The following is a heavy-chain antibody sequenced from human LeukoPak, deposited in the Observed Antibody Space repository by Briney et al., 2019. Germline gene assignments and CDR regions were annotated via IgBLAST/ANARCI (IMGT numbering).Heavy chain of an antibody. CDR2: IRYDGNNK. J-gene: IGHJ6*03. CDR3: AKDVNFWSGDYNTGYYYMDV. D-gene: IGHD3-3*01. Sequence: GGSLRLSCAASGFTFSSYGIHWVRQAPGKGLEWVAFIRYDGNNKYYADSVKGRFTISRDNSKNTLYLQMNSLRGEDTAVYYCAKDVNFWSGDYNTGYYYMDVWGKGTTVTVSS. V-gene: IGHV3-30*02. CDR1: GFTFSSYG.